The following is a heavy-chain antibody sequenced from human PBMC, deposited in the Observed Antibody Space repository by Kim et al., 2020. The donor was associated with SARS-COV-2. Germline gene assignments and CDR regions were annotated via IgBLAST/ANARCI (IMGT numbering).Heavy chain of an antibody. CDR1: GYTLTELS. Sequence: ASVNVSCKVSGYTLTELSMHWVRQAPGKGLEWMGGFDPEDGETIYAQKFQGRVTMTEDTSTDTAYMELSSLRSEDTAVYYCATVTHEGSYYYYGMDVWGQGTTVTVSS. V-gene: IGHV1-24*01. CDR2: FDPEDGET. J-gene: IGHJ6*02. CDR3: ATVTHEGSYYYYGMDV.